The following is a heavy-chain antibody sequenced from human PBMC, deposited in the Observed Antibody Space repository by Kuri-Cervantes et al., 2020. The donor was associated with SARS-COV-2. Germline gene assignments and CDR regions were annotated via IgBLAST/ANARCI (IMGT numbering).Heavy chain of an antibody. CDR3: ARPYCSSTTCYDGTFDS. V-gene: IGHV1-69*06. CDR2: IIPLFGTT. Sequence: ASVKVSCKASGGTFSSYAVTWVRQAPGQGLEWMGRIIPLFGTTIYAQKFRGRVTITADKSTNTAYMELSSLRSEDTAVYYCARPYCSSTTCYDGTFDSWGQGTLVTVSS. J-gene: IGHJ4*02. D-gene: IGHD2-2*01. CDR1: GGTFSSYA.